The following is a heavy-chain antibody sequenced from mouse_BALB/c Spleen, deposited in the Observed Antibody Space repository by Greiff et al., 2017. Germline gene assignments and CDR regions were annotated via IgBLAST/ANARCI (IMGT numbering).Heavy chain of an antibody. CDR1: SYTFTDYA. CDR2: ISTYYGNT. Sequence: QVQLQQSGPELVRPGVSVKISCKGSSYTFTDYAMHWVKQSHAKSLEWIGVISTYYGNTNYNQKFKGKATMTVDKSSSTAYMELARLTSEDSAVYYCAREQVDSSGTTSYYYAMDYWGQGTSVTVSS. V-gene: IGHV1-67*01. CDR3: AREQVDSSGTTSYYYAMDY. J-gene: IGHJ4*01. D-gene: IGHD3-2*01.